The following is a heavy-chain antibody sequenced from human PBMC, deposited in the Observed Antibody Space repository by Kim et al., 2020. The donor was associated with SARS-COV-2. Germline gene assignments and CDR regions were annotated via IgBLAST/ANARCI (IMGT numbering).Heavy chain of an antibody. Sequence: SETLSLTCTVSGGSISSYYWSWIRQPPGKGLEWIGYIYYSGSTNYNPSLKSRVTISVDTSKNQFSLKLSSVTAADTAVYYCARGNYYDSSGYWRYYYGMDVWGQGTTVTVSS. D-gene: IGHD3-22*01. CDR2: IYYSGST. J-gene: IGHJ6*02. CDR1: GGSISSYY. CDR3: ARGNYYDSSGYWRYYYGMDV. V-gene: IGHV4-59*01.